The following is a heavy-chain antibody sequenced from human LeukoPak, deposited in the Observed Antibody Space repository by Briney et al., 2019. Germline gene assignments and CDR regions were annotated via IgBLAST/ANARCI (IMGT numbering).Heavy chain of an antibody. D-gene: IGHD3-16*01. CDR3: ARDYDYIWGSYFGY. CDR1: GFTFTSYA. Sequence: GGSLRLSCSASGFTFTSYAMHWVRQAPGKGLEYVSAIGISGVSTYYADSVKGRFTISRDNSKNTVYLQMNSLRAEDTAVYYCARDYDYIWGSYFGYWGQGTLVTVSS. CDR2: IGISGVST. V-gene: IGHV3-64*04. J-gene: IGHJ4*02.